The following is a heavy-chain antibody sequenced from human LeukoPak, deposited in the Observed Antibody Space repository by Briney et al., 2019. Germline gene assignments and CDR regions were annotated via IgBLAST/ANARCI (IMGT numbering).Heavy chain of an antibody. CDR1: GFTVSSNY. D-gene: IGHD3-10*01. Sequence: GGSLRLSCAASGFTVSSNYMSWVRQAPGKGLEWVSVIYSGGSTYYADSVKGRFTISRDNSKNTLYLQMNSLRAEDTAVYYCARDYYGSGSFRFDPWGQGTLVTVSS. CDR3: ARDYYGSGSFRFDP. J-gene: IGHJ5*02. V-gene: IGHV3-66*01. CDR2: IYSGGST.